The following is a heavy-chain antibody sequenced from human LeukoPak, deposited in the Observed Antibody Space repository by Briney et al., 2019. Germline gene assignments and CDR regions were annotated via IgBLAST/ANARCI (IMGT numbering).Heavy chain of an antibody. Sequence: SQTLSLTCAISGDSVSSNSAAWNCIRQSPSRGLEWLGRTYYRSKWYNDYAVSVKSRITINPDTSKNQFSLQLDSVTPEDTAVYYCARVGTALPAFDYWGQGTLVTVSS. J-gene: IGHJ4*02. CDR3: ARVGTALPAFDY. D-gene: IGHD6-13*01. CDR1: GDSVSSNSAA. CDR2: TYYRSKWYN. V-gene: IGHV6-1*01.